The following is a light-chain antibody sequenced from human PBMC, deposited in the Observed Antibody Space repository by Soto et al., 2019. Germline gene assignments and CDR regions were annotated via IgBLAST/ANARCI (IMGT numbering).Light chain of an antibody. Sequence: QSVLTQPASVSGSPGQSITISCTGTSXDVGSYNLVSWYQQHPGKAPKLMIYEGSKRPSGVSNRFSGSKSGNTASLTISGLQAEDEADYYCCSYAGSSSLYVFGPGTKVNVL. V-gene: IGLV2-23*01. CDR3: CSYAGSSSLYV. CDR1: SXDVGSYNL. CDR2: EGS. J-gene: IGLJ1*01.